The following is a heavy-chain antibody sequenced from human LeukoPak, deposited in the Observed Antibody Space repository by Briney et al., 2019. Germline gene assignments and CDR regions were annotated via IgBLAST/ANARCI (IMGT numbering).Heavy chain of an antibody. V-gene: IGHV3-11*01. CDR3: ARARGIAAADDYFDY. D-gene: IGHD6-13*01. CDR2: ISSSGSTI. Sequence: PGGSLRLSCAASGFTFSDYYMSWIRQAPGKGLEWVSYISSSGSTIYYAGSVKGRFTISWDNAKSSLYLQMHSLRAEDTAVYYCARARGIAAADDYFDYWGQGTLVTVSS. J-gene: IGHJ4*02. CDR1: GFTFSDYY.